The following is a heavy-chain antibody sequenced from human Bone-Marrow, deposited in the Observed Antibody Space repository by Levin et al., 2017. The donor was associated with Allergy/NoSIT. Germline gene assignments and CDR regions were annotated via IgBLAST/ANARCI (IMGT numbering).Heavy chain of an antibody. Sequence: PGGSLRLSCAASGFTFSTYSMNWVRQAPGKGLEWVSAISSSGSFIYYADSVKGRFTISRDNAKNSLYLQMNSLRAEDTAVYYCARSRVVGEPHVDYWGQGTLVTVSS. V-gene: IGHV3-21*01. CDR1: GFTFSTYS. CDR2: ISSSGSFI. CDR3: ARSRVVGEPHVDY. D-gene: IGHD3-16*01. J-gene: IGHJ4*02.